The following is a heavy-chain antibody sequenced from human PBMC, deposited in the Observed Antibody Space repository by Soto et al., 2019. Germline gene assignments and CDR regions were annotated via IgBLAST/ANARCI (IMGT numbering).Heavy chain of an antibody. V-gene: IGHV3-74*01. CDR2: INSDGSYT. D-gene: IGHD2-15*01. J-gene: IGHJ4*02. CDR3: ARDCGRCYSGFDS. CDR1: EFTSSNYW. Sequence: GGSLDLSCAASEFTSSNYWLPWVRQVPGKGLVWVSRINSDGSYTTYADSVKGRFTISRDNAKNTLYLQMNSLRAEDTAVYYCARDCGRCYSGFDSWGQGTLVTVSS.